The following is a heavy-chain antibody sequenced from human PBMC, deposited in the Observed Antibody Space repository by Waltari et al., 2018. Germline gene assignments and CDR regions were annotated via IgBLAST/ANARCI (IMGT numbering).Heavy chain of an antibody. CDR3: AKDSSSSGPTGMDV. V-gene: IGHV3-9*03. D-gene: IGHD6-6*01. CDR2: ISWNSGSI. J-gene: IGHJ6*02. Sequence: EVQLVESGGGLVQPGRSLRLSCAASGFTFDDYATHWVRQAPGKGLEWVSGISWNSGSIGYADSVKGRFTISRDNAKNSLYLQMNSLRAEDMALYYCAKDSSSSGPTGMDVWGQGTTVTVSS. CDR1: GFTFDDYA.